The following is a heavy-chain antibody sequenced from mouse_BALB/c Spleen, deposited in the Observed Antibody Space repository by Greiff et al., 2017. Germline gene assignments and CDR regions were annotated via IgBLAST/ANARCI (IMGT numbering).Heavy chain of an antibody. V-gene: IGHV1-18*01. D-gene: IGHD1-1*01. J-gene: IGHJ2*01. CDR1: GYTFTDYT. Sequence: VQLQQSGPELVKPGASVKIPCTASGYTFTDYTMDWVNQSHGKSLEWIGDINPNNGGTSYNQKFKGKATLTVDQSSSTAYMELRSLTSEDTAFYYCARGYYGSSYCFDYWGQGTTLTVSS. CDR2: INPNNGGT. CDR3: ARGYYGSSYCFDY.